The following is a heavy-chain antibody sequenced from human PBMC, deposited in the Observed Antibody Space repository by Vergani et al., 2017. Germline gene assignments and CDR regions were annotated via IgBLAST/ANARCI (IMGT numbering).Heavy chain of an antibody. CDR2: ISGSGGST. J-gene: IGHJ4*02. CDR3: ARENRGYCSGGSCYSDY. D-gene: IGHD2-15*01. V-gene: IGHV3-23*01. Sequence: EVQLLESGGGLVQPGGSLRLSCAASGFTFSSYAMSWVRQAPGKGLEWVSAISGSGGSTYYADSVKGRFTISRDNSKNTLYLQMNSLRAEDTAVYYCARENRGYCSGGSCYSDYWGQGTLVTVSS. CDR1: GFTFSSYA.